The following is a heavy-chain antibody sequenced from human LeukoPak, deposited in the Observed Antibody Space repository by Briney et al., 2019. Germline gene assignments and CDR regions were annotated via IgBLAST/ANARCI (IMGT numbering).Heavy chain of an antibody. CDR2: IIPIFGTA. CDR3: ARDLVDGREDWGYTERFDY. V-gene: IGHV1-69*13. J-gene: IGHJ4*02. Sequence: SVKASCTASAGTLSSYAISWVRQAPGQGLEWMGGIIPIFGTANYAQKVQGRVTITADESTSTAYMELSSLRSEDTAVYYCARDLVDGREDWGYTERFDYWGQGTLVTVSS. CDR1: AGTLSSYA. D-gene: IGHD2-8*02.